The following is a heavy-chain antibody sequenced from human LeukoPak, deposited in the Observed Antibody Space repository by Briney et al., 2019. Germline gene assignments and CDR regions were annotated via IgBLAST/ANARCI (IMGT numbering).Heavy chain of an antibody. CDR1: GFIFSNYA. CDR2: IRGRGGGT. V-gene: IGHV3-23*01. CDR3: AKWGDYDMTGYYASDY. D-gene: IGHD3-9*01. Sequence: PGGSLRLSCAASGFIFSNYAMGWVRQAAWKGLDWVSAIRGRGGGTEYADSVRGGFTVSRHDPKNTLYLQMNTLRVEDTAVYYCAKWGDYDMTGYYASDYWGHGTLVTVSS. J-gene: IGHJ4*01.